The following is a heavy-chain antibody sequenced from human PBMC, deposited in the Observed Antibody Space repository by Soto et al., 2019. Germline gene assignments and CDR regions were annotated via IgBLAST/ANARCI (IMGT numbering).Heavy chain of an antibody. CDR2: INPSGGST. J-gene: IGHJ5*02. D-gene: IGHD3-22*01. CDR3: ARLTYYYDSSGYYYRYNWFDP. CDR1: GYTFTSYY. V-gene: IGHV1-46*01. Sequence: ASVKVSCKASGYTFTSYYMHWVRQAPGQGLEWMGIINPSGGSTSYAQKFQGRVTMTTDTSTSTAYMELSSLRSEDTAVYYCARLTYYYDSSGYYYRYNWFDPWGQGTLVTVSS.